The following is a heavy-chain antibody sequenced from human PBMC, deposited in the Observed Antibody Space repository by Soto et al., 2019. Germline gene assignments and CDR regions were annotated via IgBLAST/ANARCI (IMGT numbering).Heavy chain of an antibody. CDR1: GFTFSSYG. V-gene: IGHV3-33*01. D-gene: IGHD6-19*01. J-gene: IGHJ6*02. CDR3: ARDLGPSHSSGRLGDYYYYSRMDV. CDR2: IWYDGSNK. Sequence: GGSLRLSCAASGFTFSSYGMHWVRQAPGKGLEWVAVIWYDGSNKYYADSVKGRFTISRDNSKNTLYLQMNSLRAEDTAVYYCARDLGPSHSSGRLGDYYYYSRMDVWGQGTTVTVSS.